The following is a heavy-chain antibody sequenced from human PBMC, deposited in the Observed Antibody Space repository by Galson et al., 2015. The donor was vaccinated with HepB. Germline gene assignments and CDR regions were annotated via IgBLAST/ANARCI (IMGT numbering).Heavy chain of an antibody. CDR2: ISYDGSKK. CDR3: ARDGRRLGAAGLHWFDP. Sequence: SLRLSCAASGFTFSFYPMHWVRQAPGKGLEWVAVISYDGSKKYYADSVKGRFTISRDNSKNTLYLQMNSLRTEDTAVYYCARDGRRLGAAGLHWFDPWGQGTLVTVSS. CDR1: GFTFSFYP. J-gene: IGHJ5*02. V-gene: IGHV3-30-3*01. D-gene: IGHD6-13*01.